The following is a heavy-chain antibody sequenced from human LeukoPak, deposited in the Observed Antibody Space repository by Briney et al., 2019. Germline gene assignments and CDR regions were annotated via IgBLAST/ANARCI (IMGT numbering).Heavy chain of an antibody. CDR1: GITLSNYG. D-gene: IGHD3-10*01. J-gene: IGHJ4*02. CDR2: ISSAGDST. Sequence: PGGSLRLSCAVSGITLSNYGMSWVRQAPGKGLEWVAGISSAGDSTFYADSVKGRFTISRDNSKNTLYLQMNYVRVEDTAIYYCADFGSGSYIFDYWGQGTLVTVSS. CDR3: ADFGSGSYIFDY. V-gene: IGHV3-23*01.